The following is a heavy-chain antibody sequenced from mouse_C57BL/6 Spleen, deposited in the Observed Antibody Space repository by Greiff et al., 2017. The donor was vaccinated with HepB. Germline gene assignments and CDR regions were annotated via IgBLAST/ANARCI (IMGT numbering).Heavy chain of an antibody. CDR1: GYTFTDYY. J-gene: IGHJ3*01. D-gene: IGHD3-3*01. CDR2: IYPGSGNT. CDR3: AREGLWFAY. Sequence: VQLQQSGAELVRPGASVKLSCKASGYTFTDYYINWVKQRPGQGLEWIARIYPGSGNTYYNEKFKGKATLTAEKSSSTAYMQLSSLTSEDSAVYFGAREGLWFAYWGQGTLVTVSA. V-gene: IGHV1-76*01.